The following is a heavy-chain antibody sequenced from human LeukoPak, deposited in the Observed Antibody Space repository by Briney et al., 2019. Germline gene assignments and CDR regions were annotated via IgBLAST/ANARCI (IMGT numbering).Heavy chain of an antibody. J-gene: IGHJ4*02. CDR2: ISYDGNNN. CDR3: SRYTYGLPIFDY. Sequence: GGPLRLSCAASGFTFSSYGMHWVRQAPGKGLEWVAVISYDGNNNYYANSVKGRFTISRDNSRNTLYLQMNSLRAEDTAVYYCSRYTYGLPIFDYWGQGTLVTVSS. V-gene: IGHV3-30*03. D-gene: IGHD5-18*01. CDR1: GFTFSSYG.